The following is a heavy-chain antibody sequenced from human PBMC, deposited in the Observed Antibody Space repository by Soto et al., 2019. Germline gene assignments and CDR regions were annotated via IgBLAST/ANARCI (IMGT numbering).Heavy chain of an antibody. CDR3: AREAIRGGYYFDY. J-gene: IGHJ4*02. Sequence: GGSLRLSCAASGFTFSSYAMHWVRQAPGKGLEYVSAISSNGGSTYYANSVKGRFTISRDNSKNTLYLQMGSLRAEDMAVYYCAREAIRGGYYFDYWGQGTLVTVSS. CDR1: GFTFSSYA. D-gene: IGHD3-10*01. CDR2: ISSNGGST. V-gene: IGHV3-64*01.